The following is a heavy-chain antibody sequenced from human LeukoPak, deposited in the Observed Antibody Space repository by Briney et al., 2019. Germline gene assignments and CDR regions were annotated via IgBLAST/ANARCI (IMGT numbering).Heavy chain of an antibody. CDR1: GDSISSYY. CDR3: ARDMAASSGY. CDR2: IYYTGST. J-gene: IGHJ4*02. D-gene: IGHD6-19*01. Sequence: SETLSLTCTVSGDSISSYYWSWIRQPPGKGLEWIGYIYYTGSTSYNPSLKSRVTISVDTSKSQLSLKLRSVTAADTAVYYCARDMAASSGYWGQGTLVTVSS. V-gene: IGHV4-59*01.